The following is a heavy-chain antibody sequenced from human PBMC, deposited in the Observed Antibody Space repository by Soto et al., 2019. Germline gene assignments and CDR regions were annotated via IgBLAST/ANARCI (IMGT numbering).Heavy chain of an antibody. CDR3: HGYGY. Sequence: EVQVVESGGGLIQPGGSLRLSCEVSGFSVTANYMSWVRQAPGKGLEWVSVIYSGGRTYYIASVKGRFSISRDISKNTLYLQMNSLRAEDTAVYYCHGYGYWGQGTPVTVSS. D-gene: IGHD5-12*01. CDR2: IYSGGRT. V-gene: IGHV3-53*01. CDR1: GFSVTANY. J-gene: IGHJ4*02.